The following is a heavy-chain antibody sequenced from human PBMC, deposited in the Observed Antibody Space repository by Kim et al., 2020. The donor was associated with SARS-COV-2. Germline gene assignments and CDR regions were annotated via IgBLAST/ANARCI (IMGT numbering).Heavy chain of an antibody. V-gene: IGHV4-61*01. Sequence: SETLSLTCTVSGGSVSSGSYYWSWIRQPPGKGLEWIGYIYYSGSTNYNPSLKSRVTISVDTSKNQFSLKLSSVTAADTAVYYCARYSSSYDFDYWGQGTLVTVSS. CDR2: IYYSGST. CDR1: GGSVSSGSYY. J-gene: IGHJ4*02. D-gene: IGHD6-6*01. CDR3: ARYSSSYDFDY.